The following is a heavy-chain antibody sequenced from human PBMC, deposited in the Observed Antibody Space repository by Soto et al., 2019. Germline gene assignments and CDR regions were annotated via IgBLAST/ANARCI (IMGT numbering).Heavy chain of an antibody. CDR2: IYYSGST. CDR3: ARADYGDYFDY. J-gene: IGHJ4*02. D-gene: IGHD4-17*01. V-gene: IGHV4-59*01. Sequence: SETLSLTCTFSGGSISSYYWSWIRQPPGKGLEWIGYIYYSGSTNYNPSLKSRVTISVDTSKNQFSLKLSSVTAADTAVYYCARADYGDYFDYWGQGTLVTVSS. CDR1: GGSISSYY.